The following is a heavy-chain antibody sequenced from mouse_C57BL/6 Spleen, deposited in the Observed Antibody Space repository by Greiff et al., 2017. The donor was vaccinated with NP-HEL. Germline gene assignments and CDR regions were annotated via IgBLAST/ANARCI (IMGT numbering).Heavy chain of an antibody. J-gene: IGHJ2*01. CDR3: ASTIYYYGSSHFDY. D-gene: IGHD1-1*01. CDR1: GYSITSGYY. Sequence: DVQLQESGPGLVKPSQSLSLTCSVTGYSITSGYYWNWIRQFPGNKLEWMGYISYDGSNNYNPSLKNRISLTRDTSKNQFFLKLNSVTTEDTATYYCASTIYYYGSSHFDYWGQGTTLTVSS. V-gene: IGHV3-6*01. CDR2: ISYDGSN.